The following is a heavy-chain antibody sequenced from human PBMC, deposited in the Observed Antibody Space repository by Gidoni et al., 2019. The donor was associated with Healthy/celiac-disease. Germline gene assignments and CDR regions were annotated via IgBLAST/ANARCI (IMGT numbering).Heavy chain of an antibody. J-gene: IGHJ6*02. CDR2: IWYDGSNK. CDR3: ARDSVDYYYGMDV. V-gene: IGHV3-33*01. Sequence: QVQLVESGGGVVQPGRSLRLSCAASGFTFSSYGMHWVLQAPGKGLEWVAVIWYDGSNKYYADSVKGRFTISRDNSKNTLYLQMNSLRAEDTAVYYCARDSVDYYYGMDVWGQGTTVTVSS. D-gene: IGHD2-21*01. CDR1: GFTFSSYG.